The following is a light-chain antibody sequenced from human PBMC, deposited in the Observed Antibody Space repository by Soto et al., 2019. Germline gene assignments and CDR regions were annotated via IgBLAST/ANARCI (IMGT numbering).Light chain of an antibody. V-gene: IGKV3D-15*01. CDR2: GAS. J-gene: IGKJ5*01. CDR1: QNINSD. Sequence: EIVETQSPATLSVSQGESATLSCRASQNINSDLAWYVQKPGQAPRRVIYGASTWGTDVPPRFTGSGSGTEFTLTISGLQSEDFAVYYCQQYNSWPITFGQGTRLEIK. CDR3: QQYNSWPIT.